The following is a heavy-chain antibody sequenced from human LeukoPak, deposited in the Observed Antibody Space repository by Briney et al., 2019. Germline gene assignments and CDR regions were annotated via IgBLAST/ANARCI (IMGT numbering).Heavy chain of an antibody. D-gene: IGHD4-23*01. Sequence: ASVKVSCKVSGYTLTELSMHWVRRAPGKGLEWMGGFDPEDGETIYAQKFQGRVTMTEDTSTDTAYMELSSLRSEDTAVYYCATAYVVTNWFDPWGQGTLVTVSS. CDR1: GYTLTELS. CDR2: FDPEDGET. J-gene: IGHJ5*02. V-gene: IGHV1-24*01. CDR3: ATAYVVTNWFDP.